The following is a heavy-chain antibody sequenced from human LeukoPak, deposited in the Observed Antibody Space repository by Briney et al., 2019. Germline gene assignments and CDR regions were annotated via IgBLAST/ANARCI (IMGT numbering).Heavy chain of an antibody. D-gene: IGHD3-16*01. V-gene: IGHV4-59*01. CDR2: IYYSGST. CDR1: GASISSYY. J-gene: IGHJ3*02. CDR3: ARGAYDYLWGSHDI. Sequence: PSETLSLTCTVSGASISSYYWSWIRQPPGKGLEWIGYIYYSGSTNYNPSLKSRVTISVDTSKNQFSLKLSSVTAADTAVYYCARGAYDYLWGSHDIWGLGTMVTVSS.